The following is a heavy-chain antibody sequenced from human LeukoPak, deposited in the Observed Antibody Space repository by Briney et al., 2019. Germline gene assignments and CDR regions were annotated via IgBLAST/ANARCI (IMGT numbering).Heavy chain of an antibody. CDR1: GFTVSSNY. CDR3: ARDLLSTVVRGDY. Sequence: GGSLRLSCAASGFTVSSNYMSWVRQAPGKGLEWVSVIYSGGSTYYADSVEGRFTISRDNSKNTLYLQMNSLRAEDTAVYYCARDLLSTVVRGDYWGQGTLVTVSS. D-gene: IGHD4-23*01. J-gene: IGHJ4*02. CDR2: IYSGGST. V-gene: IGHV3-66*02.